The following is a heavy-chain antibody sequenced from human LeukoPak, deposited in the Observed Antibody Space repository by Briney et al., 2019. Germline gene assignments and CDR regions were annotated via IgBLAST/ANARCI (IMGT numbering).Heavy chain of an antibody. Sequence: ASVKVSCKASGYTFSNYGITWVRQAPGQGLEWMGWIYPNTGDTNYEQKFQGRVTMTIDTSTSTAYMEVRSLRSDDTAVYYCARDRVTSHTDAFDIWGQGTMVTVSS. CDR2: IYPNTGDT. D-gene: IGHD5-18*01. CDR1: GYTFSNYG. V-gene: IGHV1-18*01. J-gene: IGHJ3*02. CDR3: ARDRVTSHTDAFDI.